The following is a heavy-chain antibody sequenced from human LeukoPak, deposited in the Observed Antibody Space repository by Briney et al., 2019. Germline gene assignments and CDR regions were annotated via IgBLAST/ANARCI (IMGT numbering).Heavy chain of an antibody. V-gene: IGHV4-4*02. J-gene: IGHJ5*02. CDR3: ARQVTTAVGWFDP. CDR1: GGSISSSNW. Sequence: SETLSLTCAVSGGSISSSNWWSWVRQPPGQGLEWIGEIYHSGSTNYNPSLKSRVTISVDKSKNQFSLRLTSVTAADTAVYYCARQVTTAVGWFDPWGQGILVSVSS. CDR2: IYHSGST. D-gene: IGHD2-21*02.